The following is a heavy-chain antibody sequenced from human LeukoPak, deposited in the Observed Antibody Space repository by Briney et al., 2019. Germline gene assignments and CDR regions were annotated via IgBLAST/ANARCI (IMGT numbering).Heavy chain of an antibody. D-gene: IGHD6-19*01. CDR1: GFTFSSYE. CDR2: ISSSGSTI. CDR3: ARERAVAGYYYYYMDV. Sequence: GGSLRLPCAASGFTFSSYEMNWVRQAPGKGLEWVSYISSSGSTIYYADSVKGRFTISRDNAKNSLYLQMNSLRAEDTAVYYCARERAVAGYYYYYMDVWGKGTTVTISS. V-gene: IGHV3-48*03. J-gene: IGHJ6*03.